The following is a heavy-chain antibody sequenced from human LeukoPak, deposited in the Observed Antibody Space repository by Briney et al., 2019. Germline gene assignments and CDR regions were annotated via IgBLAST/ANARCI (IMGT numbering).Heavy chain of an antibody. CDR1: GFTVSSNY. Sequence: GGSLRLSCAASGFTVSSNYMSWVRQAPGKGLEWVSVIYSGGSTYYADPVKGRFTISRHNSKNTLYLQMNSLRAEDTAVYYCARARAAYKYYFDYWGQGTLVTVSS. D-gene: IGHD6-25*01. V-gene: IGHV3-53*04. J-gene: IGHJ4*02. CDR2: IYSGGST. CDR3: ARARAAYKYYFDY.